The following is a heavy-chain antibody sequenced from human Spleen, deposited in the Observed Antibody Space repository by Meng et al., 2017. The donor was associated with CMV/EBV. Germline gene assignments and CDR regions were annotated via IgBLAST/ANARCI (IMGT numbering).Heavy chain of an antibody. CDR3: ASGGHYGMDV. V-gene: IGHV4-59*01. Sequence: ESLKISCTVSGGSISSYYWSWIRQPPGKGLEWIGYIYYSGSTNYNPSLKSRVTISVDTSKNQFSLKLSSVTATDTAVYYCASGGHYGMDVWGQGTTVTVSS. CDR1: GGSISSYY. CDR2: IYYSGST. D-gene: IGHD3-10*01. J-gene: IGHJ6*01.